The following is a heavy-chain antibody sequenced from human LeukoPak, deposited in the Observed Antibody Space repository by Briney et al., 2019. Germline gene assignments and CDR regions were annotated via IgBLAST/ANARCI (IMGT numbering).Heavy chain of an antibody. CDR2: IYYSGST. D-gene: IGHD6-13*01. CDR1: GGSISSYY. Sequence: SETLSLTCTVSGGSISSYYCSWIRQPPGKGLEWIGYIYYSGSTNYNPSLKSRVTISVDTSKNQFSLKLSSVTAADTAVYYCASEAAAGTGGFDYWGQGTLVTVSS. CDR3: ASEAAAGTGGFDY. V-gene: IGHV4-59*01. J-gene: IGHJ4*02.